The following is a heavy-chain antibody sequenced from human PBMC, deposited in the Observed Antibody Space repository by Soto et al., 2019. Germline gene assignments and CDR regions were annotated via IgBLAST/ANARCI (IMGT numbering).Heavy chain of an antibody. CDR1: GFTFSSYS. CDR2: ISSSSSTI. J-gene: IGHJ6*02. D-gene: IGHD6-6*01. Sequence: GGSLRLSCAASGFTFSSYSMNWVRQAPGKGLEWVSYISSSSSTIYYADSVKGRFTSSRDNAKNSLYLQMSSLRDEDTAVYYYSRDRKAARPGGTHYYYYGMDVWGQGTTVTVSS. CDR3: SRDRKAARPGGTHYYYYGMDV. V-gene: IGHV3-48*02.